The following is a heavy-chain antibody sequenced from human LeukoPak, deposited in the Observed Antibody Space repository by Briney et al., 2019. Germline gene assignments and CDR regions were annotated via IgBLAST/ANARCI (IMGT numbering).Heavy chain of an antibody. CDR1: GFTFDDYA. V-gene: IGHV3-9*01. J-gene: IGHJ4*02. Sequence: QPGGSLRLSCAASGFTFDDYAMHWVRQAPGKGLEWVSGISWNSGSIGYADSVKGRFAISRDNAKNSLHLQMSSLRAEDTALYYCAKARGRSSWFDYWGQGTLVTVSS. CDR2: ISWNSGSI. CDR3: AKARGRSSWFDY. D-gene: IGHD6-13*01.